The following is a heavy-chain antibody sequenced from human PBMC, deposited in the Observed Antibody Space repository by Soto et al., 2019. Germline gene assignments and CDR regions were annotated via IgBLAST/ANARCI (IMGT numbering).Heavy chain of an antibody. Sequence: SETLSLTCAVSGGSISSGGYCWSWIXXXPGXXXXXIGYIYYIGSTYYNPSLKSRVTISVDTSKNQFSLKLSSVTAADTAVYYCARYPRSGYDSSGYYYTGAFAIWXQGTMVTVS. V-gene: IGHV4-31*11. CDR3: ARYPRSGYDSSGYYYTGAFAI. CDR2: IYYIGST. J-gene: IGHJ3*02. CDR1: GGSISSGGYC. D-gene: IGHD3-22*01.